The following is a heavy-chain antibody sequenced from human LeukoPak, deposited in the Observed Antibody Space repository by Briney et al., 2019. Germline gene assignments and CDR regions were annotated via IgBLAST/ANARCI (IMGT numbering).Heavy chain of an antibody. CDR3: ARGRNPRTAGYCSGGSCYRIGMDV. D-gene: IGHD2-15*01. J-gene: IGHJ6*04. V-gene: IGHV4-34*01. Sequence: SETLSLTCAVYGGSFSGYYWSWIRQPPGKGLEWIGEINHSGSTNYNPSLKSRVTISVDTSKNQFSLKLSSVTAADTAVYYCARGRNPRTAGYCSGGSCYRIGMDVWGKGTTVTVS. CDR1: GGSFSGYY. CDR2: INHSGST.